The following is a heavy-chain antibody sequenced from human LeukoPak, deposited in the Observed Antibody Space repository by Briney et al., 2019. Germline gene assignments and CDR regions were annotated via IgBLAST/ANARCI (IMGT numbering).Heavy chain of an antibody. CDR3: AKDKYSSGWYVDY. J-gene: IGHJ4*02. Sequence: HAGRSLRLSCAASGFTFSSYGMHWVRQAPGKGLEWVAVIWYGGSNKYYADSVKGRFTISRDNSKNTLYLQMNSLRAEDTAVYYCAKDKYSSGWYVDYWGQGTLVTVSS. CDR1: GFTFSSYG. V-gene: IGHV3-30*18. D-gene: IGHD6-19*01. CDR2: IWYGGSNK.